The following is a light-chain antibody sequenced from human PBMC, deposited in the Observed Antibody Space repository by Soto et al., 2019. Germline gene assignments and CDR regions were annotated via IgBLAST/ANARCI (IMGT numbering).Light chain of an antibody. CDR2: GAS. V-gene: IGKV3-20*01. J-gene: IGKJ5*01. CDR1: QTVSSY. CDR3: QQYGTSPIT. Sequence: ENVLTPSPGTLSLSPGERATLSCRASQTVSSYLTWYQQRPGQAPRLLIYGASKRATGIPDRFSGSGSGTDFTLTISRLEPEDFALYYCQQYGTSPITFGQGTRLEIK.